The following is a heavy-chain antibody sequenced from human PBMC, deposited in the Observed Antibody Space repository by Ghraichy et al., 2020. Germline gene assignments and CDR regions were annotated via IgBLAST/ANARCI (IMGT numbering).Heavy chain of an antibody. CDR3: ARGSYFVVY. CDR2: ISHSGST. D-gene: IGHD2-21*01. CDR1: GGSISTYY. Sequence: SETLSLTCTVSGGSISTYYWSWIRQPPGKGLEWIGYISHSGSTNYSPSLKSRVTMSVDTSRNQFSLKLTSVTAADTAVYYCARGSYFVVYWGQGTLVTVSS. J-gene: IGHJ4*02. V-gene: IGHV4-59*01.